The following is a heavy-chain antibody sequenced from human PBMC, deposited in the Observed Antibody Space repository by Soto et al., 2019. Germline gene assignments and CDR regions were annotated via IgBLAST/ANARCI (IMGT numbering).Heavy chain of an antibody. J-gene: IGHJ6*02. CDR2: ISFDGSIK. CDR3: ARPAYSSGWSTYYDYYGMDV. V-gene: IGHV3-30-3*02. Sequence: PGGSLRLSCAAYGFTFSGYPMDWVRQAPGQGLEWVAVISFDGSIKSYADSVKGRFTIPRDNSKNTLYLQMNSLRAEDTAVYYCARPAYSSGWSTYYDYYGMDVWGQGTTVTVSS. D-gene: IGHD6-19*01. CDR1: GFTFSGYP.